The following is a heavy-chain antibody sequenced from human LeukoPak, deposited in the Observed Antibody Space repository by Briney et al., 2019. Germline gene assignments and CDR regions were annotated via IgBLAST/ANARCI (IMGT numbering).Heavy chain of an antibody. CDR3: ARYGITIVRGGKYYFDS. D-gene: IGHD3-10*01. CDR2: VHYSGST. V-gene: IGHV4-59*08. CDR1: GGSISGYF. Sequence: SETLSLTCTVSGGSISGYFWSWIRQPPGKGLEWIGYVHYSGSTNYNPSLNSRVTISVDTSKNQFSLRLSSVTAADTAVYYCARYGITIVRGGKYYFDSWGQGTLVTVSS. J-gene: IGHJ4*02.